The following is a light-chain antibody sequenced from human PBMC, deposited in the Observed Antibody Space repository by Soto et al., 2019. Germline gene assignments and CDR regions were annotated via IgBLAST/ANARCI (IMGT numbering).Light chain of an antibody. CDR1: SSNIGAGYD. CDR2: GNN. J-gene: IGLJ2*01. V-gene: IGLV1-40*01. Sequence: QAVVTQPPSVSGAPGQRVTISCTGSSSNIGAGYDVHWYQQLPGTAPKLLIYGNNNRPSGVADRFSGSKSGTSASLAITGLQAEDEADYYCQSYDSSLSGSVFGGGTQLTVL. CDR3: QSYDSSLSGSV.